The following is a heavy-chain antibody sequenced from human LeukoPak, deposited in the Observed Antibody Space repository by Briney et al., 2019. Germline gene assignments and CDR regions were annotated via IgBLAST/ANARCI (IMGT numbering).Heavy chain of an antibody. Sequence: SETLSLACPVSGGSISRSSYYWGWIRHPPGKGLEGIGSIYYSGSTYYNPSLKSRVTISVDTSKNQFSLKLSSVTAADTAVYYCARHVSYSPYDGMDVWGQGTTVTVSS. CDR3: ARHVSYSPYDGMDV. J-gene: IGHJ6*01. D-gene: IGHD1-26*01. CDR1: GGSISRSSYY. V-gene: IGHV4-39*01. CDR2: IYYSGST.